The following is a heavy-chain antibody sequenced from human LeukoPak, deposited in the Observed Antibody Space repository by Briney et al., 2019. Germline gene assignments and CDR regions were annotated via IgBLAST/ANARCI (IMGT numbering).Heavy chain of an antibody. D-gene: IGHD6-6*01. Sequence: NPSETLSLTCTVSGGPISTYYWNWIRQPPGKGLEWIGYIYHSGSTNYNPSLQSRVTISVDTSKNQFSLNLNSVTAADTAVYYCARGGAARLHFQNWGQGTLVTVSS. V-gene: IGHV4-59*01. CDR3: ARGGAARLHFQN. CDR1: GGPISTYY. J-gene: IGHJ1*01. CDR2: IYHSGST.